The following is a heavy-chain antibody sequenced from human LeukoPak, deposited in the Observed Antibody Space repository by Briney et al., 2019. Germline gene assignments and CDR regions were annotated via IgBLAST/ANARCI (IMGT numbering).Heavy chain of an antibody. CDR3: AKDRDPLEWLPQPNDY. V-gene: IGHV3-30*04. CDR1: GFTFSGSA. CDR2: ISYDGSNK. D-gene: IGHD3-3*01. J-gene: IGHJ4*02. Sequence: PGGSLRLYCAASGFTFSGSAMHWVRQAPGKGLEWVAVISYDGSNKYYADSVKGRFTISRDNSKNTLYLQMNSLRAEDTAVYYCAKDRDPLEWLPQPNDYWGQGTLVTVSS.